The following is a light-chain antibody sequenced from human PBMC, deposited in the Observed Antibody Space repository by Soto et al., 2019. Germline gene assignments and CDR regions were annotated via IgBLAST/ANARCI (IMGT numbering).Light chain of an antibody. CDR3: NSYAGSIIL. J-gene: IGLJ2*01. V-gene: IGLV2-8*01. Sequence: QSALTQPPSASGSPGQAVTISCTGTSSDIGGYNYVSWYQQYPGKAPKLIIYEVSKRPSGVPDRFSGSKSGNTASLTVSGLQAEDEADYYCNSYAGSIILFGGGTKVTVL. CDR2: EVS. CDR1: SSDIGGYNY.